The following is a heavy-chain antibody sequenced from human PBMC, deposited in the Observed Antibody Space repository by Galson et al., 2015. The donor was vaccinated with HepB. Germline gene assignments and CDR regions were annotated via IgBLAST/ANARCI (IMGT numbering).Heavy chain of an antibody. V-gene: IGHV3-30-3*01. Sequence: SLRLSCAASGFTFGSYAMHWVRQAPGKGLEWVAVISYDGSNKYYADSVKGRFTISRDNSKNTLYLQMNSLRAEDTAVYYCARKMVVVVPAAIWGWYYYGMDVWGQGTTVTVSS. CDR1: GFTFGSYA. CDR2: ISYDGSNK. D-gene: IGHD2-2*02. J-gene: IGHJ6*02. CDR3: ARKMVVVVPAAIWGWYYYGMDV.